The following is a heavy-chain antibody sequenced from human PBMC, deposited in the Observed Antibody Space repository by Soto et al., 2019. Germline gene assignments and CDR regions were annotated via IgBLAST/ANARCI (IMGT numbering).Heavy chain of an antibody. CDR1: GGSISNSY. Sequence: SETLSLTCSVSGGSISNSYWSWIRQPPGKGLEWIGYMFYSGSSTNYNPSLKSRVTISVDTSKNQFSLKLSSVTAADTAVYYCARLGFCSSTDCSVNAFDIWGQGIMVT. J-gene: IGHJ3*02. D-gene: IGHD2-2*01. CDR2: MFYSGSST. CDR3: ARLGFCSSTDCSVNAFDI. V-gene: IGHV4-59*08.